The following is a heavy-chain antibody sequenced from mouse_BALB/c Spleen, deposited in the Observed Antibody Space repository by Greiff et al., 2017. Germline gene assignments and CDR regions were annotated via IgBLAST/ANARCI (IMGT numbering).Heavy chain of an antibody. CDR2: ISDGGSYT. V-gene: IGHV5-4*02. J-gene: IGHJ4*01. CDR1: GFTFSDYY. CDR3: ARGILLRGAMDY. Sequence: EVKLMESGGGLVKPGGSLKLSCAASGFTFSDYYMYWVRQTPEKRLEWVATISDGGSYTYYPDSVKGRFTISRDNAKNNLYLQMSSLKSEDTAMYYCARGILLRGAMDYWGQGTSVTVSS. D-gene: IGHD2-1*01.